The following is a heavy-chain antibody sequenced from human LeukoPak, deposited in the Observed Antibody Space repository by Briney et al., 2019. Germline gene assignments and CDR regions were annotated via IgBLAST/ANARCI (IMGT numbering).Heavy chain of an antibody. CDR3: ARDTGAVAGHYDY. Sequence: GGSLRLSCAASGFTFSGHWLSWFRQAPGKGLEWVANINQDGSDKYFVDSVRGRFTISRDNAKNSLYLQMNSLRAEDTAVYYCARDTGAVAGHYDYWGQGTLVTVSS. D-gene: IGHD6-19*01. V-gene: IGHV3-7*01. CDR2: INQDGSDK. CDR1: GFTFSGHW. J-gene: IGHJ4*02.